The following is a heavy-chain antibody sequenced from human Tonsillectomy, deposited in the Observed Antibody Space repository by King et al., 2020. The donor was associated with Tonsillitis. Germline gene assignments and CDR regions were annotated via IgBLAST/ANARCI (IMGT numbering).Heavy chain of an antibody. J-gene: IGHJ3*02. CDR1: GGSISSGGYY. D-gene: IGHD3-22*01. Sequence: QLQESGPGLVKPSQTQSLTCTVSGGSISSGGYYWSWIRQHPGKGLEWIGYIYYSGSTYYNPSLKSRVTISVDTSKNQFSLKLSSVTAADTAVYYCARDSDYYDSSGWTLDAFDIWGQGTMVTVSS. CDR2: IYYSGST. CDR3: ARDSDYYDSSGWTLDAFDI. V-gene: IGHV4-31*03.